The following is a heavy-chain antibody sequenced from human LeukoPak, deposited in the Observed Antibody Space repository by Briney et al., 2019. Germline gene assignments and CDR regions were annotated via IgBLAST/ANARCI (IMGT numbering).Heavy chain of an antibody. CDR3: ATSPAVVTNY. CDR1: GLTFSSYW. J-gene: IGHJ4*02. D-gene: IGHD4-23*01. CDR2: ISSDGSTT. V-gene: IGHV3-74*01. Sequence: GGSLRLSCAASGLTFSSYWMHWVRQAPGKGRVWVSRISSDGSTTTYADSVKGRFPISRDNAKNTLYLQMDSLRAEDTAVYYCATSPAVVTNYWGQGTLVTVSS.